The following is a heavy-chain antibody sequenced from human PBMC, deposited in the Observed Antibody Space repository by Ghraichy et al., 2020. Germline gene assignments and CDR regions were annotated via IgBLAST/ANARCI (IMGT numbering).Heavy chain of an antibody. CDR2: IYYSGST. J-gene: IGHJ4*02. CDR3: ARGGQTQCLRGSYDY. V-gene: IGHV4-39*01. Sequence: ESLNISCTVSGGSISSSSYYWGWIRQPPGKGLEWIGSIYYSGSTYYNPSLKSRVTISVDTSKNQFSLKLSSVTAADTAVYYCARGGQTQCLRGSYDYWGQGTLVTVSS. CDR1: GGSISSSSYY. D-gene: IGHD6-19*01.